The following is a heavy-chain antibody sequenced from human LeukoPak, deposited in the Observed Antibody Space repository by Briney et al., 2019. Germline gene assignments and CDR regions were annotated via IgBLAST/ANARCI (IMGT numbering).Heavy chain of an antibody. Sequence: SETLSLTCTVSGGSISSYYWSWIRQPPGKGLEWIGHIYYSGSTNYNPSLKSRVTISVDTSKNQFSLKLSSVTAADTAVYYCASSLTGTTDYWGQGTLVTVSS. V-gene: IGHV4-59*08. CDR2: IYYSGST. D-gene: IGHD1-7*01. CDR1: GGSISSYY. J-gene: IGHJ4*02. CDR3: ASSLTGTTDY.